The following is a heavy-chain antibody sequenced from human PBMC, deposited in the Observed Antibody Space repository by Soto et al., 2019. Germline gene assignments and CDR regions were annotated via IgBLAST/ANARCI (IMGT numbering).Heavy chain of an antibody. CDR1: GFTFSSHA. CDR3: ATRWYLPYYYYGMDV. J-gene: IGHJ6*02. D-gene: IGHD2-15*01. Sequence: PGGSLRLSCAASGFTFSSHAMSWVRQAPGKGLEWVSAISGSGGSTYYADSVKGRFTISRDNSKNTLYLQMNSLRAEDTAVYYCATRWYLPYYYYGMDVWGQGTTVTVSS. V-gene: IGHV3-23*01. CDR2: ISGSGGST.